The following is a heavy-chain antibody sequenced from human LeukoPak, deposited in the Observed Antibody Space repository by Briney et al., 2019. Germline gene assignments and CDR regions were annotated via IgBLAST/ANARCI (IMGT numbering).Heavy chain of an antibody. D-gene: IGHD6-19*01. CDR3: AAHSSGWYGSWFDP. J-gene: IGHJ5*02. V-gene: IGHV4-31*03. CDR2: IYYSGST. CDR1: GGSISSGGYS. Sequence: SQTLSLTCTVSGGSISSGGYSWSWIRQHPGKGLEWIGYIYYSGSTYYNPSLKSRVTISVDTSKNQFSLKLSSVTAADTAVYYCAAHSSGWYGSWFDPWGQGTLVTVSS.